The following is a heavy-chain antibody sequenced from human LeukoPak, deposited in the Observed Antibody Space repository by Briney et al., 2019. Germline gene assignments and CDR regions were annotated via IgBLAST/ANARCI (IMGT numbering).Heavy chain of an antibody. J-gene: IGHJ6*02. V-gene: IGHV1-69*06. CDR3: ARDVPAAMSYYYYYGMDV. Sequence: GASVKVSCKASGDTFISYAINWVRQAPGQGLEWMGGIIPLFNTVNYAQKFQGRGTITADKPTSTAYMELTSLRSEDTAVYYCARDVPAAMSYYYYYGMDVWGQGTTVTVSS. CDR2: IIPLFNTV. D-gene: IGHD2-2*01. CDR1: GDTFISYA.